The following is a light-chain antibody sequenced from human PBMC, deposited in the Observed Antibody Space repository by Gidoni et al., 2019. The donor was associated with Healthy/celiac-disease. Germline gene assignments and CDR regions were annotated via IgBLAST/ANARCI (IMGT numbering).Light chain of an antibody. CDR2: GAS. CDR1: QSVSSSY. CDR3: QQDYNLPPLS. Sequence: PGERVTLSCRASQSVSSSYLTWYQQKPGLAPRLLIYGASTRATSIPARFSGSGSGTDFTLTISSLQPEDFAVYYCQQDYNLPPLSFGGGTKVEIK. V-gene: IGKV3D-7*01. J-gene: IGKJ4*01.